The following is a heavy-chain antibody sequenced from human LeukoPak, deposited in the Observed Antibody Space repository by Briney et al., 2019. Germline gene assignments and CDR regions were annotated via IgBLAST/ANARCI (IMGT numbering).Heavy chain of an antibody. CDR1: GFTFSTYA. CDR3: ARDENFDY. CDR2: IYSGGGT. J-gene: IGHJ4*02. V-gene: IGHV3-53*01. Sequence: GGSLRLSCAASGFTFSTYAMSWVRQAPGKGLEWVSVIYSGGGTYTADSVKGRFTISRDNSKNTLYLQMNRLRAEDTAVYYCARDENFDYWGQGTLVTVSS.